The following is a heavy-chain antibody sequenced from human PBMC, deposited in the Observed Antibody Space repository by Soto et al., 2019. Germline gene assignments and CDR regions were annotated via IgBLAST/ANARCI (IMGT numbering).Heavy chain of an antibody. CDR3: ARDRNPWIQLWLSYGMDV. CDR1: GGTFSSYA. CDR2: IIPIFGTA. J-gene: IGHJ6*02. V-gene: IGHV1-69*13. D-gene: IGHD5-18*01. Sequence: ASVKVSCKASGGTFSSYAISWVRQAPGQGLEWMGGIIPIFGTANYAQKFQGRVTITADESTSTAYMELSSLRSEDTAVYYCARDRNPWIQLWLSYGMDVWGQGTTGTVS.